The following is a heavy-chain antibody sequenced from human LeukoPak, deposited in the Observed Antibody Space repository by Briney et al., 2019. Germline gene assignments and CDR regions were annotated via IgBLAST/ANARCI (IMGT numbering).Heavy chain of an antibody. V-gene: IGHV3-23*01. CDR3: SRRSVTTFDY. D-gene: IGHD4-17*01. CDR1: GFTFTNYA. J-gene: IGHJ4*02. Sequence: GGSLRLSCAASGFTFTNYAMNWVRQAPGKGLEWVSVISGSGGTTYYADSVKGRFTISRDNSKNTLYLQMSSLRADDTAVYYCSRRSVTTFDYWGQGTLVTVSS. CDR2: ISGSGGTT.